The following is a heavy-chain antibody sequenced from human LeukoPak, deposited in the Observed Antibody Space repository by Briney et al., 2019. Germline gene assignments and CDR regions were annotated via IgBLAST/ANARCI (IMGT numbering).Heavy chain of an antibody. Sequence: GRSLRLSCAVSGFTFSSYGMHWVRQAPGKGLEWVAVIWYDGSNKYYADSVKGRFTISRDNSKNTLYLQMNSLRADDTAVYYCARAAAGGYHYYYGMDVWGQGTTVTVSS. J-gene: IGHJ6*02. CDR1: GFTFSSYG. V-gene: IGHV3-33*01. CDR2: IWYDGSNK. CDR3: ARAAAGGYHYYYGMDV. D-gene: IGHD6-13*01.